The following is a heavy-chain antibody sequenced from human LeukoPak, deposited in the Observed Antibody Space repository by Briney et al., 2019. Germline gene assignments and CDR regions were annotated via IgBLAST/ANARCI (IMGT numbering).Heavy chain of an antibody. J-gene: IGHJ5*01. CDR1: GGSISSYY. CDR2: IYYSGST. V-gene: IGHV4-59*01. D-gene: IGHD4-23*01. CDR3: ARNHGGWFDS. Sequence: PSETLSLTCTVSGGSISSYYWSWIRHPPGKGLEWIGYIYYSGSTNYNPSLKSRVTISVDTSKNQFSLKLNSVTGADTAVYYCARNHGGWFDSWGQGTLVTVSS.